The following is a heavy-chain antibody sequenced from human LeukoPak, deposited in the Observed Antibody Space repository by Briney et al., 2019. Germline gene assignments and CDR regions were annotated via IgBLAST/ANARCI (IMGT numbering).Heavy chain of an antibody. CDR2: ISGTGGRT. J-gene: IGHJ4*02. CDR1: GFTFSSYA. CDR3: AKEYYYDSSGRPAPPFDY. D-gene: IGHD3-22*01. V-gene: IGHV3-23*01. Sequence: QPGGSLRLSCAASGFTFSSYAMSWVRQAPGKGLEWVSAISGTGGRTYYADSVKGRLTISRDNSKNTLYLQMNSLRAEDTAVYYCAKEYYYDSSGRPAPPFDYWGQGTLVTVSS.